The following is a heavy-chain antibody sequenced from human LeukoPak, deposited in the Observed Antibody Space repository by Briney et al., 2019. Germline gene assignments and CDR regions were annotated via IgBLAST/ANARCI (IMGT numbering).Heavy chain of an antibody. D-gene: IGHD5-12*01. J-gene: IGHJ6*02. CDR2: INAGNGNT. CDR3: AIGENSGYDYPTYGMDV. Sequence: GASVKVSCKASGYTFTSYAMHWVRQAPGQRLEWMGWINAGNGNTKYSQKFQGRVTITRDTSASTAYMELSSLRSEDTAVYYCAIGENSGYDYPTYGMDVWGQGTTVTVSS. CDR1: GYTFTSYA. V-gene: IGHV1-3*01.